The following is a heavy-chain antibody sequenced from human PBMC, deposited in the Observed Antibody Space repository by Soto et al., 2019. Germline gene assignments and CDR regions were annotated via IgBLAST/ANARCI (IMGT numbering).Heavy chain of an antibody. D-gene: IGHD6-19*01. CDR1: GGSFRGYH. CDR2: INNSGST. V-gene: IGHV4-34*04. Sequence: SETLSLTCAVHGGSFRGYHWTWIRQPPGKGLEWIGEINNSGSTNDNPSLKSRATISRDTSKNQFSLSLSSVTAADTAIYYCARGGYTSGWFRLWGQGILVTVSS. J-gene: IGHJ4*02. CDR3: ARGGYTSGWFRL.